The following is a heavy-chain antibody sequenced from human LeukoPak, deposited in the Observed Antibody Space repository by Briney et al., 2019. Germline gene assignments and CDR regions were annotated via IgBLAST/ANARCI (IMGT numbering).Heavy chain of an antibody. CDR1: GFTFSSYW. CDR2: IKQDGSEK. V-gene: IGHV3-7*01. J-gene: IGHJ4*02. CDR3: ARDRGSWYYDSSGYYDY. D-gene: IGHD3-22*01. Sequence: GGSLRRYCAASGFTFSSYWMSWVRQAPGKGLEWVANIKQDGSEKYYVDSVKGRFTISRDNAKNSLYLQMNSLRAEDTAVYYCARDRGSWYYDSSGYYDYWGQGTLVTVSS.